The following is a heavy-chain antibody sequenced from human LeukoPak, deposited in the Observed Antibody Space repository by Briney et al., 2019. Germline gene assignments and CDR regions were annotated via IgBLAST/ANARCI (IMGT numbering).Heavy chain of an antibody. V-gene: IGHV3-48*01. CDR3: ARETILAVAGDF. CDR1: GFTFNRNN. CDR2: ISSTSITM. D-gene: IGHD6-19*01. Sequence: GGSLRLSCAASGFTFNRNNMSWVRQAPGKGLEWVSYISSTSITMYYADSVKGRFTISRDNAKNSLYLQMNSLRADDTAVYYCARETILAVAGDFWGQGTLVTVSS. J-gene: IGHJ4*02.